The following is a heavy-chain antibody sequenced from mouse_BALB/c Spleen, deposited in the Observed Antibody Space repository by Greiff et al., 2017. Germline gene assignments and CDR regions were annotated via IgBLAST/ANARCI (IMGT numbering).Heavy chain of an antibody. CDR3: AREQIYYDYAYAMDY. V-gene: IGHV1-26*01. CDR2: INPYNGAT. CDR1: GYSFTGYY. J-gene: IGHJ4*01. D-gene: IGHD2-4*01. Sequence: EVQLQQSGPELVKPGASVKISCKASGYSFTGYYMHWVKQSHVKSLEWIGRINPYNGATSYNQNFKDKASLTVDKSSSTAYMELHSLTSEDSAVYYCAREQIYYDYAYAMDYWGQGTSVTVSS.